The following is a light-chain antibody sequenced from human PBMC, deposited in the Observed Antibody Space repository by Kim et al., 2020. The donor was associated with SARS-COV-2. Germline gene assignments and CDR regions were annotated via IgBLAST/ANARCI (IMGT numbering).Light chain of an antibody. J-gene: IGLJ3*02. CDR3: SAYTSSSTRV. V-gene: IGLV2-14*03. CDR2: DVS. Sequence: QSALTQPASVSVSPGQSITISCTGTSSDVGGYNYVSWYQQHPGKAPKLMIYDVSNRPSGVSNRFSVSKSGNTASLTISGLQAEDEADYYCSAYTSSSTRVFGGGTKLTVL. CDR1: SSDVGGYNY.